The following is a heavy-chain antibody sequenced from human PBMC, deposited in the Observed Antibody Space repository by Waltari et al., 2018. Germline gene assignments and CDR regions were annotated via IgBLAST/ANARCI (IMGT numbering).Heavy chain of an antibody. V-gene: IGHV3-23*01. Sequence: EVQLLESGGGLVQPGGSLRLSCAASGFTFSNYAMSWVRQAPGKGLEWVSGSSGSGDSTNYADSVKGRFTISRENSKNMLDLQMNSLRAEDTAIYFWPRYCSAVTCYYYYGLDVWGQGTTVTVSS. CDR1: GFTFSNYA. CDR3: PRYCSAVTCYYYYGLDV. D-gene: IGHD2-15*01. J-gene: IGHJ6*02. CDR2: SSGSGDST.